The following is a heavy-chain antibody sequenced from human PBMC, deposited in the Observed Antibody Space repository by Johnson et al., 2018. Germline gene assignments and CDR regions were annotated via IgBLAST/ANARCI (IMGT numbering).Heavy chain of an antibody. V-gene: IGHV3-30*04. CDR2: ISYDGSNK. CDR1: GFTFCSYA. Sequence: VQLVESGGGVVQPGRSLRLSCAASGFTFCSYAMHWVRQAPGKGLEWVAVISYDGSNKYYADSVKGRFTISRDNSKSTLYLQMNNLRAEDTAVYYCGKGYFYVDVWGKGTTVTVSS. J-gene: IGHJ6*03. CDR3: GKGYFYVDV.